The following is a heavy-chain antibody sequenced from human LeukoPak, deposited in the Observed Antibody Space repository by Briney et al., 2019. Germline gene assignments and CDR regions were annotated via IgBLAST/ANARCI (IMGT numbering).Heavy chain of an antibody. D-gene: IGHD5-12*01. Sequence: SETLSLTCTVSGGSISNSSYYWDWIRQSPGKGLEWIGSIYYSGSTYYNPSLKSRVTISVDTSKNQFSLKLSSVTAADTAVYYCARVRVALYYYYYYMDVWGKGTTVTVSS. CDR1: GGSISNSSYY. CDR2: IYYSGST. CDR3: ARVRVALYYYYYYMDV. J-gene: IGHJ6*03. V-gene: IGHV4-39*07.